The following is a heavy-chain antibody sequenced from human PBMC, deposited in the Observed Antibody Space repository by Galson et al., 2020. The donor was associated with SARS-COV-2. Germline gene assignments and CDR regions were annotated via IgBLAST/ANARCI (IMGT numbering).Heavy chain of an antibody. D-gene: IGHD3-16*01. CDR1: DASNSGTGNY. CDR2: IYYSGST. Sequence: SESLSIPCTVSDASNSGTGNYWSWISQHPEKGLEWIGYIYYSGSTDYNPSLKSRVTISGDTSKNQFSLKLSSVTAADTAVYYCARGRVPFVWGQGTLVTVSS. V-gene: IGHV4-31*03. J-gene: IGHJ4*02. CDR3: ARGRVPFV.